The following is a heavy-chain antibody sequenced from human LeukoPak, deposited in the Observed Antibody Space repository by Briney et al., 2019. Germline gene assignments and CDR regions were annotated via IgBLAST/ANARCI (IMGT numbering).Heavy chain of an antibody. CDR2: ISSSSSCI. CDR1: GFTFSSYS. D-gene: IGHD1-1*01. V-gene: IGHV3-21*06. J-gene: IGHJ6*02. Sequence: GGSLRLSCAASGFTFSSYSMNWVRQAPGKGLEWVSSISSSSSCIYYADSVKGRFTISRDNAKNSLYLEMNSLRAEDTAVYYCARSKGGAQREYGMDVWGQGTTVTVSS. CDR3: ARSKGGAQREYGMDV.